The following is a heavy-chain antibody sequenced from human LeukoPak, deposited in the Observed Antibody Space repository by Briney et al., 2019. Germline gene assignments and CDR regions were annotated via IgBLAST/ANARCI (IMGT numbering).Heavy chain of an antibody. CDR1: GFTFSTYE. J-gene: IGHJ4*02. V-gene: IGHV3-48*03. D-gene: IGHD3-16*01. Sequence: GGSLRLSCAASGFTFSTYEMNWVRQAPGKGLEWVSYINSFANIIYYADSVKGRFTISRDNTKNSLYLQMNSLGVEDTAVYYCARPPDQGGTRGQGTLVTVSS. CDR2: INSFANII. CDR3: ARPPDQGGT.